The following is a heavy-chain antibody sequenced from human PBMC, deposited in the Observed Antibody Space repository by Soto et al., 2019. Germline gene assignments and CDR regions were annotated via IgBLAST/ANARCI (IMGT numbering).Heavy chain of an antibody. J-gene: IGHJ5*02. CDR2: IYWDDNK. CDR1: GFSLSTSGVG. Sequence: QITLKESGPTLVKPTQTLTLTCTFSGFSLSTSGVGVGWIRQPPGKALEWLTLIYWDDNKRYSPSLKSSLTITTDTSKKQVVLTMTIMDPEATAPHYCARTAFYGQRWFDPWAQGTLVSVSS. V-gene: IGHV2-5*02. D-gene: IGHD3-10*01. CDR3: ARTAFYGQRWFDP.